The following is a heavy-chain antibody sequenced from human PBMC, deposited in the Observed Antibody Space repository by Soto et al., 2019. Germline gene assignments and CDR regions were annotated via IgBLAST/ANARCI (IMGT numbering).Heavy chain of an antibody. V-gene: IGHV3-33*01. CDR3: ARDPRYCSSISCPLLDY. Sequence: GGSLRLSCAASGFTFSSYGMHWVRQAPGKGLEWVAVIWYDGSNKYYADSVKGRFTISRDNSKNTLYLQMNSLRAEDTAVYYCARDPRYCSSISCPLLDYWGQGTLVTVSS. J-gene: IGHJ4*02. CDR1: GFTFSSYG. CDR2: IWYDGSNK. D-gene: IGHD2-2*01.